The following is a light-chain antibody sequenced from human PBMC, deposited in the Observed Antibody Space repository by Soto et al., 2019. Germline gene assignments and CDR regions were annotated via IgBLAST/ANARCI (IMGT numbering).Light chain of an antibody. CDR3: QSYNISLGFSGV. CDR2: GDT. V-gene: IGLV1-40*01. CDR1: SSNIGAGYD. J-gene: IGLJ1*01. Sequence: QSVLTQPPSVSGAPGQRVTISCTGSSSNIGAGYDVHWYQQLPGTAPKLLIYGDTNRPSGVPDRFSGSKSGASASLAITGLPAGDEAAYSRQSYNISLGFSGVFGSGTKLTVL.